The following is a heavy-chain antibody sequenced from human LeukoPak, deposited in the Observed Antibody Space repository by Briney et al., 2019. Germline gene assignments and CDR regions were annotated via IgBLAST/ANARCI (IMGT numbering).Heavy chain of an antibody. Sequence: GGSLRLSRTASGFTFGDYAMSWFRQAPGKGLEWVGFIRSKAYGGTTEYAASVKGRFTISRDDSKSIAYLQMNSLKTEDTAVYYCTRDDVLRFLEWLPTPYYYYYGMDVWGQGTTVTVSS. CDR2: IRSKAYGGTT. CDR3: TRDDVLRFLEWLPTPYYYYYGMDV. D-gene: IGHD3-3*01. V-gene: IGHV3-49*03. CDR1: GFTFGDYA. J-gene: IGHJ6*02.